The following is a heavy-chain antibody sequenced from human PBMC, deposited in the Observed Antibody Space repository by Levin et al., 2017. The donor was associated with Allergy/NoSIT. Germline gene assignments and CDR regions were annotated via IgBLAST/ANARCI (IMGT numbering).Heavy chain of an antibody. Sequence: SETLSLTCAVSGGSISSGGYSWSWIRQPPGKGLEWIGNIYLSGITNDNPSLKSRVTMSVDRSQNQFSLKLSYVTAADTAVYYWARVAGYSYGYYFDYWRPGTLVTVSS. D-gene: IGHD5-18*01. V-gene: IGHV4-30-2*01. CDR3: ARVAGYSYGYYFDY. CDR1: GGSISSGGYS. J-gene: IGHJ4*02. CDR2: IYLSGIT.